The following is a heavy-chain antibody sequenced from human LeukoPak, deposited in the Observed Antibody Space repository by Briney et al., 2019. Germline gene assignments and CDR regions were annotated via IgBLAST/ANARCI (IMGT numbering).Heavy chain of an antibody. J-gene: IGHJ5*02. CDR3: ATNFMVRGVPNWFDP. Sequence: GESLKTSCKVSGYSFASYWIGWVRQMPGKGLEWMGIIYPGDSETRYSPSFQGQVTISADKSISTAFLHWSSLKASDTAMYYCATNFMVRGVPNWFDPWGKGTLVTVSS. V-gene: IGHV5-51*01. D-gene: IGHD3-10*01. CDR1: GYSFASYW. CDR2: IYPGDSET.